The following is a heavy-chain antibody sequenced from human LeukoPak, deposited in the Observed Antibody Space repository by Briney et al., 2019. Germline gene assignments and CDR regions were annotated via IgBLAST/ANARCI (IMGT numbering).Heavy chain of an antibody. Sequence: SETLSLTCTVSGGSISSGSYYWSWIRQPAGKGLEWIGRIYTSGSTNYNPSLKSRVTISVDTSKNQFSLKLSSVTAADTAVYCCARAESYWYFDLWGRGTLVTVSS. J-gene: IGHJ2*01. CDR1: GGSISSGSYY. CDR3: ARAESYWYFDL. D-gene: IGHD2/OR15-2a*01. CDR2: IYTSGST. V-gene: IGHV4-61*02.